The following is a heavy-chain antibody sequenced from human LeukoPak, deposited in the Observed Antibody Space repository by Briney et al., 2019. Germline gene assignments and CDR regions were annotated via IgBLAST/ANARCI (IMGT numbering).Heavy chain of an antibody. J-gene: IGHJ4*02. CDR3: ALGSANYDSSDFDC. CDR1: GLTVTNAW. V-gene: IGHV3-15*07. D-gene: IGHD3-22*01. Sequence: GGSLRLSCSASGLTVTNAWMNWVRQAPGEGLDWVGRIASKTDGGATDYAAPVKGRFTISRDDSKNTLYLQMNSLITDDTAVYCCALGSANYDSSDFDCWGQGTLVTVSS. CDR2: IASKTDGGAT.